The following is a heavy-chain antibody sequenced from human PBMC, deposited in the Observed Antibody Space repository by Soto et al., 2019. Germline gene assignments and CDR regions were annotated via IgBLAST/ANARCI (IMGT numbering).Heavy chain of an antibody. CDR2: IYHGGSV. CDR1: DYSMTNGGC. CDR3: ARTFDYYGMDV. V-gene: IGHV4-38-2*01. Sequence: ASATQSLTDAVSDYSMTNGGCWVWVRQPPGKGLEWLGSIYHGGSVYYNPSLKSRVAISLDTSKNHFSLDLTSVTAADTAVYYCARTFDYYGMDVWGQGTTVTVSS. D-gene: IGHD3-3*01. J-gene: IGHJ6*02.